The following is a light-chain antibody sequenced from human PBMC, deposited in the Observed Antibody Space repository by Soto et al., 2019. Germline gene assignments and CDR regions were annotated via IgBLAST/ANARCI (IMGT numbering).Light chain of an antibody. CDR1: QSVSSSY. J-gene: IGKJ4*01. CDR2: GAS. V-gene: IGKV3-20*01. Sequence: EIVLTQSPGTLSLSPGERATLSCRASQSVSSSYLAWYQQKPGQAPRLLIYGASSRATGNPDRFSGSGSETDFTLTISRLEPEDFAVYYCQQYDSSPLTFGGGTKVEIK. CDR3: QQYDSSPLT.